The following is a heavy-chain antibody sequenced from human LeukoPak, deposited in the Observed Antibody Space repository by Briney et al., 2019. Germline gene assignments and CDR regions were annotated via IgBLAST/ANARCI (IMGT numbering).Heavy chain of an antibody. CDR3: ARVPPSDGDYLDY. V-gene: IGHV4-34*01. Sequence: SETLSLTCAVYGGSFSGYYWNWIRQPPGKGLEWIGEINHSGSTNYNPSLKSRVTISVDTSKNQFSLKLSSVTAADTAVYYCARVPPSDGDYLDYWGQGTLVTVSS. CDR2: INHSGST. J-gene: IGHJ4*02. CDR1: GGSFSGYY. D-gene: IGHD4-17*01.